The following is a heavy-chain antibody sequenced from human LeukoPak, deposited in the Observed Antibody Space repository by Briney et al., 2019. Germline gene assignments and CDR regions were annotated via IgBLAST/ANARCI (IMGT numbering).Heavy chain of an antibody. J-gene: IGHJ6*02. V-gene: IGHV1-46*01. Sequence: ASVKVSCKASGYTFTSYYMHWVRQAPGQGLEWMGLINPSGGRTSYEQKFQGRVTMTRDTSTSTVYMELSSLRSEDTAVYYRAREVGSMDVWGQGTTVTVSS. D-gene: IGHD2-2*01. CDR3: AREVGSMDV. CDR1: GYTFTSYY. CDR2: INPSGGRT.